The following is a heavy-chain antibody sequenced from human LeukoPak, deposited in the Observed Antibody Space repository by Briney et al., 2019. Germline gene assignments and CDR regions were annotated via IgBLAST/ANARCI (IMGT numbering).Heavy chain of an antibody. CDR2: INNSGTDT. J-gene: IGHJ4*02. Sequence: PGGSLRLSCAASGFTFSSYAMTWVRQAPGKGLEWVSSINNSGTDTYYEDSVKGRFTISRGNSKNTLFLHINSLSAEDTAVYYCAAAVNTGRAEHYWGQGTLVTVSS. CDR3: AAAVNTGRAEHY. D-gene: IGHD4-17*01. CDR1: GFTFSSYA. V-gene: IGHV3-23*01.